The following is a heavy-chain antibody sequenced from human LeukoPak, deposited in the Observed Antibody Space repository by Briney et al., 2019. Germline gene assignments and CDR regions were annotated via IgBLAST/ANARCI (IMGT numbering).Heavy chain of an antibody. Sequence: PGGSLRLSCAASGFTFSDHSMDWVRQAPGKGLEWVGRTRNRANSYTTEYAASVKGRFAISRDYSKNSLYLQMNSLKTEDTAVYYCARASMRGSLYYFDYSGQGTLVTVSS. CDR2: TRNRANSYTT. D-gene: IGHD1-26*01. V-gene: IGHV3-72*01. J-gene: IGHJ4*02. CDR3: ARASMRGSLYYFDY. CDR1: GFTFSDHS.